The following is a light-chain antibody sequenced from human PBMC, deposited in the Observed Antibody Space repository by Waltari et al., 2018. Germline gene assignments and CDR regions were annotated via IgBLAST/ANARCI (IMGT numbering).Light chain of an antibody. CDR3: QHLNNYPFT. Sequence: DIQLTQSPSFLSASVGDRVTITCRASQGISSYLAWYQQKPGKAPKLLIYAASILQSGVPSRFNGSGSGTEFTLTISSLQPEDFATYYCQHLNNYPFTFGPGTKVDIK. CDR1: QGISSY. V-gene: IGKV1-9*01. CDR2: AAS. J-gene: IGKJ3*01.